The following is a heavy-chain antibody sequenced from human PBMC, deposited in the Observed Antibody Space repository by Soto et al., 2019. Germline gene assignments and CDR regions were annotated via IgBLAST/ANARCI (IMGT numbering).Heavy chain of an antibody. CDR1: GFTFNIYA. Sequence: EVQLLESGGDLIQPGGSLRLSCAASGFTFNIYAMTWVRQAPGKGLEWVSAISRYCDFTYYADSVEGRFTISRDNSKNTLYLQMNSLRAEDTAVYYCAKDRYLDHDSHGYLFDNWGKGTLVTVSS. J-gene: IGHJ4*02. D-gene: IGHD3-22*01. CDR2: ISRYCDFT. CDR3: AKDRYLDHDSHGYLFDN. V-gene: IGHV3-23*01.